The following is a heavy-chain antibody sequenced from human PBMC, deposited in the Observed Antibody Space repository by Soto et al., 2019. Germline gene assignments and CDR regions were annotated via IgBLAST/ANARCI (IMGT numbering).Heavy chain of an antibody. Sequence: EVQLVESGGGLVKPGGSLRLSCAASGFTFSSYSMNWVRQAPGKGLEWVSSISSSSSYIYYADSVKGRFTISRDNAKNALYLQMNSLRAEDTAVYYCARGDFDWCPALASGGYYYYGMAVWGRGTTVTVSS. D-gene: IGHD3-9*01. CDR1: GFTFSSYS. V-gene: IGHV3-21*01. CDR3: ARGDFDWCPALASGGYYYYGMAV. CDR2: ISSSSSYI. J-gene: IGHJ6*02.